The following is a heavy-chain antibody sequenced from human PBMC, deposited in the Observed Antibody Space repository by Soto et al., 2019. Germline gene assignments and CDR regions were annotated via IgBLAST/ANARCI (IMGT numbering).Heavy chain of an antibody. CDR2: INPNSGDT. D-gene: IGHD3-10*01. J-gene: IGHJ6*02. CDR1: GYTFTGYY. Sequence: QVQLVQSGAEVKKPGASVKVSCKASGYTFTGYYMHWVRQAPGQGLEWMGWINPNSGDTNYAQKFQGRVTMTRDTSISTAYMELSRLRSDDTAVYYCARDKDLLLWFGEPPGGGMDVWGQVTTVTVSS. V-gene: IGHV1-2*02. CDR3: ARDKDLLLWFGEPPGGGMDV.